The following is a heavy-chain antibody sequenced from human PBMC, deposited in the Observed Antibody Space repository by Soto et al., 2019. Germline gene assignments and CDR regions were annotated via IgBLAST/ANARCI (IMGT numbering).Heavy chain of an antibody. J-gene: IGHJ6*02. Sequence: ASVKVSCKASGYTFTGYYMHWVRQAPGQGLEWMGWINPNSGGTNYAQKFQGRVTMTRDTSISTAYMELSRLRSDDTAVYYCARDPGIAARLFIDYYNCIDVWGQGTTVTVSS. CDR2: INPNSGGT. V-gene: IGHV1-2*02. D-gene: IGHD6-6*01. CDR3: ARDPGIAARLFIDYYNCIDV. CDR1: GYTFTGYY.